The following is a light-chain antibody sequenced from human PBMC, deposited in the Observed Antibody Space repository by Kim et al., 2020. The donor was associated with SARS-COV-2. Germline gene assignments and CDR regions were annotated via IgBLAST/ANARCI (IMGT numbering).Light chain of an antibody. J-gene: IGLJ3*02. CDR1: SDSIGAGYD. CDR3: QSYDSSLGGWV. Sequence: RCTLPCTAGSDSIGAGYDVHWYQQFPGIAPKILIYDNSNRPSGVPDRFSGSKSGTSAALAITGLQAEDEADYYCQSYDSSLGGWVFGGGTQLTVL. CDR2: DNS. V-gene: IGLV1-40*01.